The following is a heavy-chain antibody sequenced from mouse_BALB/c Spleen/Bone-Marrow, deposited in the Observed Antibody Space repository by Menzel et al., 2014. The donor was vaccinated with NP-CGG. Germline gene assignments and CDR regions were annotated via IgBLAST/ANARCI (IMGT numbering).Heavy chain of an antibody. V-gene: IGHV5-6-5*01. CDR1: GFSLSSYA. Sequence: LEESGGRLVTPGTPLTLTCTASGFSLSSYAMSWVRQAPGKGLEWIGIGSSSGTTYYASWAKGRFTISKTSTTVDLKITSPTTEDTATYFCARVPTYPGYSNDDGYYFNLWGQGTLVTVSS. CDR2: GSSSGTT. J-gene: IGHJ2*01. D-gene: IGHD2-2*01. CDR3: ARVPTYPGYSNDDGYYFNL.